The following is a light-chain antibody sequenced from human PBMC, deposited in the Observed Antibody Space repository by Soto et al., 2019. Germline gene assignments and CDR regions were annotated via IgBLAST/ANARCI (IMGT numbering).Light chain of an antibody. J-gene: IGLJ2*01. Sequence: QLVLTQSPSASASLGASVKLTCTLSSGHSSYAIAWHQQQPEKGPRYLMKLNSDGSHSKGDGIPDRFSGSSSGAERYLTISILQSEDEADYYCQTWGTGILVFGGGTKLTVL. CDR2: LNSDGSH. V-gene: IGLV4-69*01. CDR1: SGHSSYA. CDR3: QTWGTGILV.